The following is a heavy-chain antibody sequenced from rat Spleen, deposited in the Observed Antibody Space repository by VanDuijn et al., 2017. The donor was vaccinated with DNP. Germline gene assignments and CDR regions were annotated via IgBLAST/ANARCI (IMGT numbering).Heavy chain of an antibody. Sequence: EVQLVESGGGLVQPGRSMKLSCAASGFTFSDYYMAWIRQAPGKGLEWVASITNSGDSTYYSDSVKGRFSISRDNAKSTLYLQVNSLRSEDTAIYYCARGPNYGGYLDYFDYWGQGVMVTVSS. CDR1: GFTFSDYY. V-gene: IGHV5-25*01. D-gene: IGHD1-11*01. CDR2: ITNSGDST. J-gene: IGHJ2*01. CDR3: ARGPNYGGYLDYFDY.